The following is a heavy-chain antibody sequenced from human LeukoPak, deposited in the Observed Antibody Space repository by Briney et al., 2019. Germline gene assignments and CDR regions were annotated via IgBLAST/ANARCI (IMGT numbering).Heavy chain of an antibody. CDR1: GFTFSDHY. CDR3: ASGRSANYYDSSGYFNY. CDR2: TRNKANSYTT. D-gene: IGHD3-22*01. V-gene: IGHV3-72*01. Sequence: GGSLRLSCAASGFTFSDHYMDWVRQAPGKGLEWVGRTRNKANSYTTEYAASVKGRFTISRDDSKNSLYLQMNSLKTEDTAVYYCASGRSANYYDSSGYFNYWGQGTLVTVSS. J-gene: IGHJ4*02.